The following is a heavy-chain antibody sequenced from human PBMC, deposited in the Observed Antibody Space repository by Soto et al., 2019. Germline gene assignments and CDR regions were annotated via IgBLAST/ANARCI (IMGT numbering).Heavy chain of an antibody. V-gene: IGHV1-18*01. CDR3: AMVDVYVTPSPQDV. J-gene: IGHJ6*02. Sequence: QVQLVQSGAEVKNPGASVKVSCKASGYTFTRYGIGWARQAPGQGLGWMGWINTYNGNTNYAQNVQGRVTLTTDTSTSTAYLEPRSLRSTDTAIYYCAMVDVYVTPSPQDVWGQGTTVIVSS. CDR1: GYTFTRYG. D-gene: IGHD3-16*01. CDR2: INTYNGNT.